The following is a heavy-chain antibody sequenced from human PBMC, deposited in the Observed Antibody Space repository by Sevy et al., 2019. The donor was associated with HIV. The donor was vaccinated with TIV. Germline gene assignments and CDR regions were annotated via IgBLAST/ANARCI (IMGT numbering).Heavy chain of an antibody. CDR2: IKSKTDGGTT. V-gene: IGHV3-15*07. Sequence: GGSLRLSCGASGFTFSNAWMNWVRQAPGKGLEWVGRIKSKTDGGTTDYAAPVKGRFTISRDDSKNTLYLQMNSLKTEDTAVYYCTTDGGGYNYGYSFDYWGQGTLVTVSS. J-gene: IGHJ4*02. D-gene: IGHD5-18*01. CDR3: TTDGGGYNYGYSFDY. CDR1: GFTFSNAW.